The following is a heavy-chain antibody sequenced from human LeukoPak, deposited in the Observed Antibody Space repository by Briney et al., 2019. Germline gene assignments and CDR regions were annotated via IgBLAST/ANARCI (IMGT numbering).Heavy chain of an antibody. CDR3: ANYWYP. CDR2: IKSDGSST. J-gene: IGHJ5*02. D-gene: IGHD2-8*02. Sequence: GGSLRLSCAASGFTFSSHWMHWVRQAPGKGLVWVSHIKSDGSSTNYADSVKGRFTISRDDAKNTLYLQMNSLRVEDTAVYYCANYWYPWGPGTLVTVSS. V-gene: IGHV3-74*01. CDR1: GFTFSSHW.